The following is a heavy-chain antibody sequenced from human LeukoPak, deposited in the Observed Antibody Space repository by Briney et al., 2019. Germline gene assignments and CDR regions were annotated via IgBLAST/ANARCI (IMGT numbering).Heavy chain of an antibody. CDR1: GFTLSSYT. D-gene: IGHD1-26*01. CDR3: ARDYRSYLVNDAFDI. CDR2: ISYDGSNK. Sequence: GGSLRLSCAASGFTLSSYTLHWVRQAPGKGLEWVAVISYDGSNKYYADSVKGRFTISRDNSKNTLYLQMNSLRAEDTAVYYCARDYRSYLVNDAFDIWGQGTMVTVSS. J-gene: IGHJ3*02. V-gene: IGHV3-30-3*01.